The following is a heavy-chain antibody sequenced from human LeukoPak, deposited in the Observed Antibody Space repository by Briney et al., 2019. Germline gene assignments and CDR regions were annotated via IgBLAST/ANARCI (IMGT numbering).Heavy chain of an antibody. Sequence: GRSLRLSCAASGFTFSSYAMHWVRQAPGKGLEGVAVISYDGSNKYYADSVKGRFTISRDNSKNTLYLQMNSLRAEDTAVYYRAVTESGYDYVWGSYPGDAFDSWGQGTMVTVSS. V-gene: IGHV3-30*04. CDR1: GFTFSSYA. J-gene: IGHJ3*02. CDR2: ISYDGSNK. D-gene: IGHD3-16*02. CDR3: AVTESGYDYVWGSYPGDAFDS.